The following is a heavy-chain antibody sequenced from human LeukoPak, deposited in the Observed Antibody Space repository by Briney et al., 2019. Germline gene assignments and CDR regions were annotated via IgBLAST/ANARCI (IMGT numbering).Heavy chain of an antibody. J-gene: IGHJ5*02. CDR2: IRSSSSYI. Sequence: GGSLRLSCAASGFTFSNAWMSWVRQAPGKGLEWVSSIRSSSSYIYYADSVKGRFTISRDNAKNSLYLQMNSLRAEDTAVYYCARVWDSSSWYGASWFDPWGQGTLVTVSS. CDR3: ARVWDSSSWYGASWFDP. V-gene: IGHV3-21*01. CDR1: GFTFSNAW. D-gene: IGHD6-13*01.